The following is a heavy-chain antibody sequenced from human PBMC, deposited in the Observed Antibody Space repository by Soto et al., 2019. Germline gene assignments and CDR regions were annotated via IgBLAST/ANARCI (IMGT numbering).Heavy chain of an antibody. Sequence: GEALKLSCKGSGYSFTSYWISWVRQMPGKGLEWMGRIDPSDSYTNYSPSFQGHVTISADKSISTAYLQWSSLKASDTAMYYCAREGLLWFGELIRNYYNFALDVWGQGTTVTVSS. D-gene: IGHD3-10*01. CDR1: GYSFTSYW. CDR3: AREGLLWFGELIRNYYNFALDV. J-gene: IGHJ6*02. V-gene: IGHV5-10-1*01. CDR2: IDPSDSYT.